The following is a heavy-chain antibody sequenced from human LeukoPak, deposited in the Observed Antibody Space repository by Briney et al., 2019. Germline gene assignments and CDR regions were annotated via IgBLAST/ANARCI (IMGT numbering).Heavy chain of an antibody. CDR2: ISSSSSYI. CDR1: GFTFSSYS. V-gene: IGHV3-21*01. Sequence: PGGSLRLSCAASGFTFSSYSMNWVRQAPGKGLEWVSSISSSSSYIYYADSVKGRFTISRDNAKNSLYLQMNSLRAEDTAVYYCARAGRFLEWLFIFDYWGLGTLVTVSS. CDR3: ARAGRFLEWLFIFDY. D-gene: IGHD3-3*01. J-gene: IGHJ4*02.